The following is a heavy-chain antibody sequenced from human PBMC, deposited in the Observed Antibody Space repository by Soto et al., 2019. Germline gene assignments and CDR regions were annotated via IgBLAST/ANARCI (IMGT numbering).Heavy chain of an antibody. D-gene: IGHD5-12*01. V-gene: IGHV1-18*01. J-gene: IGHJ6*02. CDR3: ARNGEDGYNFDYYYSGMDV. CDR1: GYTFTSYG. CDR2: ISAYNGNT. Sequence: ASVKGSCKASGYTFTSYGISWVRQATGQGLEWMGWISAYNGNTNYAQKLQGRVTMTTDTSTSTAYMEVRSLRSDDTAVCYCARNGEDGYNFDYYYSGMDVWGHGTTVTVS.